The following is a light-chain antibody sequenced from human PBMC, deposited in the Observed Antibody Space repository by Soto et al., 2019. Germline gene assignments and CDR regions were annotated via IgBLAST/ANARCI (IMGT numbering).Light chain of an antibody. V-gene: IGKV1-5*01. J-gene: IGKJ1*01. CDR2: HAS. Sequence: DRDKKTCRASQTISSWLAWYQQKPGKAPKLLIYHASTLESGVPSRFSVCGSGTAVTLTISSLQPACFAAYSCQQYNSYSPTFGRGTKVDI. CDR3: QQYNSYSPT. CDR1: QTISSW.